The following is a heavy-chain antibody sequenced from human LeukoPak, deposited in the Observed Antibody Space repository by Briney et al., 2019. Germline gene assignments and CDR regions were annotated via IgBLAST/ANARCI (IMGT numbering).Heavy chain of an antibody. J-gene: IGHJ4*02. D-gene: IGHD3-10*01. Sequence: SSETLSLTCTVSGGSISSYYWSWIRQPPGKGLEWIGYIYYSGSTNYNPSLKSRVTISVDTSKNQFSLKLSSVTAADTAVYYCAREPRFGEAIESRFFDYWGQGTLVTVSS. CDR1: GGSISSYY. V-gene: IGHV4-59*01. CDR2: IYYSGST. CDR3: AREPRFGEAIESRFFDY.